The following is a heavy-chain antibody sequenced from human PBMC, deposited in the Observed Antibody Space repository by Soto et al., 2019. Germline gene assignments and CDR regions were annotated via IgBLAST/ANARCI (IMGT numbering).Heavy chain of an antibody. D-gene: IGHD6-6*01. Sequence: ASVKVSCKASGYTFTSYGISWVRQAPGQGLEWMGWISAYNGNTNYAQKLQGRVTMTTDTSTSTAYMELRSLRSDDTAVYYCAASIAARPPVDYWGQGTLVTVSS. CDR2: ISAYNGNT. CDR1: GYTFTSYG. V-gene: IGHV1-18*01. J-gene: IGHJ4*02. CDR3: AASIAARPPVDY.